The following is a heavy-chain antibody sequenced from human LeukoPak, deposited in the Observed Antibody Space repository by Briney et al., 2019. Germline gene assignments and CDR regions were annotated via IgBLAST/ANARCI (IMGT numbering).Heavy chain of an antibody. CDR1: GFTFDDYG. CDR2: INWNGGST. J-gene: IGHJ4*02. V-gene: IGHV3-20*04. CDR3: ARGYCSGGSCYPSDY. Sequence: GGSLRLSCAASGFTFDDYGMSWVRQAPGKGLEWVSDINWNGGSTGYADSVKGRFTISRDNAKNSLYLQMNSLRAEDTALYYCARGYCSGGSCYPSDYWGQGTLVTVSS. D-gene: IGHD2-15*01.